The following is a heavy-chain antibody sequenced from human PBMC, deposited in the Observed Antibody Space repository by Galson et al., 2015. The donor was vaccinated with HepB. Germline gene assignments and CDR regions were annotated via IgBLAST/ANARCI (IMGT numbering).Heavy chain of an antibody. Sequence: LSLTCTVSGGSISSGGYYWSWIRQHPGKGLEWIGYIYYSGSTYYNPSLKSRVTISVDTSKNQFSLKLSSVTAADTAVYYCARETMVQGVKYYYYMDVWGKGTTVTVSS. J-gene: IGHJ6*03. D-gene: IGHD3-10*01. CDR1: GGSISSGGYY. V-gene: IGHV4-31*03. CDR3: ARETMVQGVKYYYYMDV. CDR2: IYYSGST.